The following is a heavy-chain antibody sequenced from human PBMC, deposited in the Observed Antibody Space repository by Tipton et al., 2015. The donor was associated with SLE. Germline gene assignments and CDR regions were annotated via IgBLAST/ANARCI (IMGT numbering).Heavy chain of an antibody. CDR2: INHRGSI. V-gene: IGHV4-34*01. J-gene: IGHJ4*02. CDR3: ARGPEMIDVWSGYPYYFDY. Sequence: TLSLTCAVYGGSFSGYYWSWIRQAPGKGLEWIGEINHRGSINYNPSLKSRVTMSVDLSKNQFSLNLTSVTAADTAVYFCARGPEMIDVWSGYPYYFDYWGQGTLVTVSS. CDR1: GGSFSGYY. D-gene: IGHD3-3*01.